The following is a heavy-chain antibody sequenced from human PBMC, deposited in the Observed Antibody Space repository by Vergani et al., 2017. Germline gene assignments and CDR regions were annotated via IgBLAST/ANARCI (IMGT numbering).Heavy chain of an antibody. Sequence: QVQLQESGPGLVKPSETLSLTCIVSGGSISPYYWSWIRQPAGKGLEWIGRIYTSESTNYNPSLKSRVTMSVDTSKNQFSLKLSSVTAADTAVYYCAREGAYYYDSSGYYLNWFDPWGQGTLVTVSS. CDR2: IYTSEST. V-gene: IGHV4-4*07. CDR1: GGSISPYY. D-gene: IGHD3-22*01. CDR3: AREGAYYYDSSGYYLNWFDP. J-gene: IGHJ5*02.